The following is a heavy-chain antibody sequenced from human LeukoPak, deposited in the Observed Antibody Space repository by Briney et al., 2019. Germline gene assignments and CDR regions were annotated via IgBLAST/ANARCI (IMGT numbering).Heavy chain of an antibody. Sequence: ASVKVSCKASGYTFTGYYMHWVRQAPGQGLEWMGWIDPNSGGTNYAQKFQGRVTLTRDTSISTVYMELTTLTSDDTALYYCAVAPGDYWGQGTLVSVSA. CDR1: GYTFTGYY. CDR3: AVAPGDY. D-gene: IGHD2-21*01. CDR2: IDPNSGGT. J-gene: IGHJ4*02. V-gene: IGHV1-2*02.